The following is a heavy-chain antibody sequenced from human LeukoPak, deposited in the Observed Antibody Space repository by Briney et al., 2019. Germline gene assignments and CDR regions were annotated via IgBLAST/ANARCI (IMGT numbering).Heavy chain of an antibody. V-gene: IGHV5-51*01. CDR3: ARFVGACSGGSCYSDY. CDR2: TYPGDSDT. CDR1: GYSFTNYW. D-gene: IGHD2-15*01. Sequence: GESLKISCKGFGYSFTNYWIGWVRQMPGKGLEWMGITYPGDSDTRYSPSFQGQVTISADKSISTAYLQWNSLKASDTAMYYCARFVGACSGGSCYSDYWGQGTLVTVSS. J-gene: IGHJ4*02.